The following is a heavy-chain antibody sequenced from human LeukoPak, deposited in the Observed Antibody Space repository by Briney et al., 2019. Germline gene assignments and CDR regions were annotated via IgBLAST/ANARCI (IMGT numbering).Heavy chain of an antibody. CDR3: ARERGVGVASEGVDSED. CDR1: GYTFTIHY. J-gene: IGHJ4*02. CDR2: INSSGGST. Sequence: ASVKVSCKASGYTFTIHYLHRVRQDPGQGLEWMGIINSSGGSTSYAKTYPGSVTRTRVTFTSTVYMELCSLRSEDTAEYDCARERGVGVASEGVDSEDWGKGVLVS. D-gene: IGHD6-19*01. V-gene: IGHV1-46*01.